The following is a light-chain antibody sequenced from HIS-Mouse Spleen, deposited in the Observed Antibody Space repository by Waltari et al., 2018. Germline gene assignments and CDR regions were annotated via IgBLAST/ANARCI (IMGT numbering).Light chain of an antibody. Sequence: SYELTQPPSVSVSPGQTASITCSGDKLGDKYAFWYQQKPGQSPVLVIYQDSKRPSGSPERFSGSNSGNTATLTISGTQAMDEADYYCQAWDSSTVVFGGGTKLTVL. CDR1: KLGDKY. CDR2: QDS. CDR3: QAWDSSTVV. J-gene: IGLJ2*01. V-gene: IGLV3-1*01.